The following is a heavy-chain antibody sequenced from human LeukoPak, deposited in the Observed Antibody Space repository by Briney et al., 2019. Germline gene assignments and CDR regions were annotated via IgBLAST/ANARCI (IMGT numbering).Heavy chain of an antibody. Sequence: GGSLRLSCAASGFTFSSYAMHWVRQAPGKGPEWVAVISYDGSNKYYADSVKGRFTISRDNSKNTLYLQMNSLRAEDTAVYYCARSAAAAAYYFDYWGQGTLVTVSS. D-gene: IGHD6-13*01. CDR2: ISYDGSNK. CDR3: ARSAAAAAYYFDY. V-gene: IGHV3-30*04. CDR1: GFTFSSYA. J-gene: IGHJ4*02.